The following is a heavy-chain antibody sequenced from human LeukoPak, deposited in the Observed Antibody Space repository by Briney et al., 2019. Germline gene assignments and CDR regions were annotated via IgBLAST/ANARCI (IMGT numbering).Heavy chain of an antibody. V-gene: IGHV3-15*01. CDR1: GFTFSSAW. J-gene: IGHJ4*02. CDR3: SRDSGTIIY. Sequence: GGSLRLSCAASGFTFSSAWMSWVRQAPGKGLEWVGHIKSKSDGGTTDYAAPVKGRFNISRDDPKTTLFLQLNSLKTEDTAVYYCSRDSGTIIYWGQGSLVTVSS. CDR2: IKSKSDGGTT. D-gene: IGHD3-10*01.